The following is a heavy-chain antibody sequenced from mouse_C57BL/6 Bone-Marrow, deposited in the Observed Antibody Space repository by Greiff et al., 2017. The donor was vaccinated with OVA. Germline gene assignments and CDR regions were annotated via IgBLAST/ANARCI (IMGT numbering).Heavy chain of an antibody. Sequence: QVQLQQSGAELVRPGASVTLSCKASGYTFTDYEMHWVKQTPVHGLEWIGAIDPETGGTAYNQKFKGKAKLTADKSSSTAYMELRSLTSEDSAVYYCTRFITTVVARPWCAYWGQGTLVTVSA. D-gene: IGHD1-1*01. V-gene: IGHV1-15*01. J-gene: IGHJ3*01. CDR1: GYTFTDYE. CDR2: IDPETGGT. CDR3: TRFITTVVARPWCAY.